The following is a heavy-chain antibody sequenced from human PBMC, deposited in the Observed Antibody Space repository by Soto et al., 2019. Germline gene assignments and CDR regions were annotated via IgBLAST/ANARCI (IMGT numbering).Heavy chain of an antibody. CDR1: GASMRGFY. D-gene: IGHD1-1*01. CDR2: IYATGTT. CDR3: VRDGTKTLRDWFDP. J-gene: IGHJ5*02. Sequence: SETLSLPCPVSGASMRGFYWSWIRKSAGKGLEWIGRIYATGTTDYNPSLKSRVMMSVDTSKKQFSLKLRSVTAADTAVYYCVRDGTKTLRDWFDPWGQGISVTVSS. V-gene: IGHV4-4*07.